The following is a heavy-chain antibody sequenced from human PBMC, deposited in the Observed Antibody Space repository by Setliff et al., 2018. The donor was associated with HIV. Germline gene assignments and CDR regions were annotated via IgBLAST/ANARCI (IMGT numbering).Heavy chain of an antibody. J-gene: IGHJ6*03. V-gene: IGHV1-18*01. CDR3: ARRGGSGTYWEYYYNMDV. Sequence: ASVKVSCKASGYTFSTYGISWVRQAPGQGIEWMGWISANNAHTMPTQKFQGRVTLNTDTSTSTINMELWSLTSDDTALYYCARRGGSGTYWEYYYNMDVWGEGTTVTVSS. CDR2: ISANNAHT. D-gene: IGHD3-10*01. CDR1: GYTFSTYG.